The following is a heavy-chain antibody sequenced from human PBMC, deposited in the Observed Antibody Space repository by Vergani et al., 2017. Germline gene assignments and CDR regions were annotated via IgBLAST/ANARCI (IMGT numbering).Heavy chain of an antibody. Sequence: QVKLVHSASEFKKPGTSVKVSCKASGYTFTIYAMHWVRQAPGQGLVWMGWINTNTGNPTYAQGFTGRFVFSLDTSVSTAYLKINSLKAEDTAVYYCARVRYYDSSGYYESYYYGMDVWGQGTTVTVSS. CDR1: GYTFTIYA. CDR2: INTNTGNP. CDR3: ARVRYYDSSGYYESYYYGMDV. V-gene: IGHV7-4-1*02. D-gene: IGHD3-22*01. J-gene: IGHJ6*02.